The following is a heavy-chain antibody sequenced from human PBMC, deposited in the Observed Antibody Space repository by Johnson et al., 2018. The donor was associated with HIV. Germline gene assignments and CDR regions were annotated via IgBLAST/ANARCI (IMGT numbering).Heavy chain of an antibody. CDR3: ARYRGLYSSGWQDAFDI. CDR2: ISYDGRNK. J-gene: IGHJ3*02. Sequence: QVQLVESGGGVVQPGRSLRLSCAASGFIFSGFGLHWVRQAPGKGLEWVASISYDGRNKYYADSVRGRITISRDNSKNTLYLQMNSLRAEDTAVYYCARYRGLYSSGWQDAFDIWGQGTMVTVSS. D-gene: IGHD6-19*01. CDR1: GFIFSGFG. V-gene: IGHV3-30*03.